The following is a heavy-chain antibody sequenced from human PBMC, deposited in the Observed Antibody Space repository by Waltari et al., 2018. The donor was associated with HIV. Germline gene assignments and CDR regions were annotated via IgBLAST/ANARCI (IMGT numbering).Heavy chain of an antibody. D-gene: IGHD3-22*01. J-gene: IGHJ3*02. V-gene: IGHV1-3*01. CDR1: GYTFTSYA. CDR3: ATNYYDSSGYYFADAFDI. Sequence: QVQLVQSGAEVKKPGASVKVSCKASGYTFTSYAMHWVRQAPGQRREWMGWINAGNGNKKYSQKFQGRVTITRDTSASTAYMELSSLRSEDTAVYYCATNYYDSSGYYFADAFDIWGQGTMVTVSS. CDR2: INAGNGNK.